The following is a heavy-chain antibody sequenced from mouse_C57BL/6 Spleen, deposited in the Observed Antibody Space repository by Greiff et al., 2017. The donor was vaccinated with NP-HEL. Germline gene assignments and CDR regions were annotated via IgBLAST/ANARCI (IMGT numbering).Heavy chain of an antibody. J-gene: IGHJ4*01. CDR3: AKVYDGDCRDAMDY. CDR1: GFTFSDYY. Sequence: EVMLVESEGGLVQPGSSLKLSCTASGFTFSDYYMAWVRQVPEKGLEWVANINYDGSSTYYLDSLKSRFIISRDNAKNILYLQMRSLKSEDTATYYCAKVYDGDCRDAMDYWGHGTSVTVSS. CDR2: INYDGSST. D-gene: IGHD2-3*01. V-gene: IGHV5-16*01.